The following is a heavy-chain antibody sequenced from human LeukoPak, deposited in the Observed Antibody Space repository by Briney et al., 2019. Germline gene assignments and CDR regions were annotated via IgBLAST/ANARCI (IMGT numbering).Heavy chain of an antibody. Sequence: KPGGSLRLSCAASGFTSNDYYMSWVRQAPGKGLEWVSSISSSSSYIYYADSVKGRFTISRDNAKNPLYLQMNNLRAEDTAVYYCARFYRITMVRGERRWDAFDIWGQGTMVTVSS. J-gene: IGHJ3*02. CDR1: GFTSNDYY. V-gene: IGHV3-11*06. CDR2: ISSSSSYI. CDR3: ARFYRITMVRGERRWDAFDI. D-gene: IGHD3-10*01.